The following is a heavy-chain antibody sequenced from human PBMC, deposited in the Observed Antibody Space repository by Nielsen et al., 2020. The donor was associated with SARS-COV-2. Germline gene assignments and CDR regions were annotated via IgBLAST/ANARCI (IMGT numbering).Heavy chain of an antibody. V-gene: IGHV4-59*12. Sequence: SETLSLTCTVSGGSISSYYWSWIRQPPGKGLEWIGYIYYSGSTYYNPSLKSRVTISVDTSKNQFSLKLSSVTAADTAVYYCARDRGGGNLDYWGQGTLVTVSS. CDR2: IYYSGST. D-gene: IGHD4-23*01. CDR1: GGSISSYY. J-gene: IGHJ4*02. CDR3: ARDRGGGNLDY.